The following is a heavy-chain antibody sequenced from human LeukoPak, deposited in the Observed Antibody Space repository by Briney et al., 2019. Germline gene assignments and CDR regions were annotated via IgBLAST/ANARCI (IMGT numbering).Heavy chain of an antibody. D-gene: IGHD6-19*01. CDR2: INPNSGGT. V-gene: IGHV1-2*02. CDR1: GYTFTGYY. J-gene: IGHJ4*02. CDR3: ARDRVTWGGSGWYREFDY. Sequence: ASVKVSCKASGYTFTGYYMHWVRQAPGQGLEWMGWINPNSGGTNYAQKFQGRVTMTRDTSISTAYMELSRLRSDDTAVYYCARDRVTWGGSGWYREFDYWGQGTLVTVSS.